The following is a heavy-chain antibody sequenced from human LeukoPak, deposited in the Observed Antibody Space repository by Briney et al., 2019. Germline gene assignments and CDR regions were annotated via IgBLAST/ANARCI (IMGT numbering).Heavy chain of an antibody. CDR2: IIPILDIA. Sequence: SVKVSCKGSGGTFSSYAISWVRQAPGQGLEWMGRIIPILDIANYAQKFQGRVTMTRDTSISTAYMELSRLRSDDTAVYYCAREGLGAFDIWGQGTMVTVSS. D-gene: IGHD5-12*01. J-gene: IGHJ3*02. V-gene: IGHV1-69*04. CDR1: GGTFSSYA. CDR3: AREGLGAFDI.